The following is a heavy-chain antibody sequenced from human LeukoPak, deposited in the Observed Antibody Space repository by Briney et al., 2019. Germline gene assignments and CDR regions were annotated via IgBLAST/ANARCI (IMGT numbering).Heavy chain of an antibody. V-gene: IGHV3-74*01. J-gene: IGHJ4*02. D-gene: IGHD6-19*01. CDR3: ARAPSGWYASDF. Sequence: PGGSLRLSCAVSGFTFSNYLMHWVRQAPGKGLVWVSRINEGGSASYADSVKGRFTISRDHGKNTVYLQMNSLRAEDTAVYFCARAPSGWYASDFWGQGTLVTVSS. CDR2: INEGGSA. CDR1: GFTFSNYL.